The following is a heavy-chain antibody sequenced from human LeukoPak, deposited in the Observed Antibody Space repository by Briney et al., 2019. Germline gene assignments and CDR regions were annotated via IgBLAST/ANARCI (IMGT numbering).Heavy chain of an antibody. V-gene: IGHV3-20*04. Sequence: GGSLRLSCAASGFTFDDYGMSWVRQAPGKGLEWVSGINWNGGGTGYADSVKGRFTISRDNAKNSLYLQMNSLRAEDTALYYCARDQHRRQLLRNWFDPWGQGTLVTVSS. CDR1: GFTFDDYG. CDR3: ARDQHRRQLLRNWFDP. J-gene: IGHJ5*02. D-gene: IGHD2-15*01. CDR2: INWNGGGT.